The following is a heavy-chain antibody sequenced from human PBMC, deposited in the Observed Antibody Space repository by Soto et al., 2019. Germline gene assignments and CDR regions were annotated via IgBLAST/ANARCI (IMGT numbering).Heavy chain of an antibody. Sequence: GASVKVSCKASGFTFTSSAVQWVRQARGQRLEWIGWIVVGSGNTNYAQKFQERVTITRDMSTSTAYMELGSLRSEDTAVYYCAAGPRGSGSYYYYYGMDVWGQGTTVTVSS. CDR3: AAGPRGSGSYYYYYGMDV. D-gene: IGHD1-26*01. CDR2: IVVGSGNT. V-gene: IGHV1-58*01. J-gene: IGHJ6*02. CDR1: GFTFTSSA.